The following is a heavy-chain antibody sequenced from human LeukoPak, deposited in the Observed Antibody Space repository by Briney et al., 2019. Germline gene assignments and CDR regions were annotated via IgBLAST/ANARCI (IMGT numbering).Heavy chain of an antibody. CDR2: IRSKGYGGTT. Sequence: GGSLRLSCTASGFTFGDYALSWVRQAPGKGLEWVGFIRSKGYGGTTEKAASVKDRFTISRDDSKSIVYLQMNSLRAEDTAVYYWAKRTRGYNPNWFDPWGQGTLVTVSS. D-gene: IGHD5-24*01. J-gene: IGHJ5*02. CDR3: AKRTRGYNPNWFDP. CDR1: GFTFGDYA. V-gene: IGHV3-49*04.